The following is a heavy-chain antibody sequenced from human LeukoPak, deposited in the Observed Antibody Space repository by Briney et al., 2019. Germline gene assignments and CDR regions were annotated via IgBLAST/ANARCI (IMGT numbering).Heavy chain of an antibody. CDR2: INHSEST. J-gene: IGHJ6*03. CDR3: ARQTRYCSSTTCSDLHYYYNYYIDV. Sequence: SETLSLTCAVYGGSFSGYYWSWIRQPPGKGLEWIGEINHSESTNYNPSLKSRVTISVDTSKNQFSLKLSSVTAADTAVYYCARQTRYCSSTTCSDLHYYYNYYIDVWGKGTTVTISS. CDR1: GGSFSGYY. V-gene: IGHV4-34*01. D-gene: IGHD2-2*01.